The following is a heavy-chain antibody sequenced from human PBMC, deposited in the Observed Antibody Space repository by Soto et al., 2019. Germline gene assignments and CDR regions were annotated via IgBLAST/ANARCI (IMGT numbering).Heavy chain of an antibody. CDR1: GGSISSGGYY. CDR3: AREPSKFNYYDSSGYYAAFDI. CDR2: IYYSGST. Sequence: QVQLQESGPGLVKPSQTLSLTCTVSGGSISSGGYYWSWIRQHPGKGLEWIGYIYYSGSTYYNPSLKRRVTISVDTSKNQFSLKLSSVTAADTAVYYCAREPSKFNYYDSSGYYAAFDIWGQGTMVTVSS. D-gene: IGHD3-22*01. J-gene: IGHJ3*02. V-gene: IGHV4-31*03.